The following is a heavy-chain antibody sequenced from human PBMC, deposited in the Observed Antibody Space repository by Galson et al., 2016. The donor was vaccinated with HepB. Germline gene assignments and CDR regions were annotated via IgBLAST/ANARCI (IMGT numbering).Heavy chain of an antibody. CDR1: GFTFTSYT. V-gene: IGHV3-23*01. J-gene: IGHJ1*01. Sequence: SLRLSCATSGFTFTSYTMSWVRQAPGKGLEWVSTISGSGLNTYYADSVKGRFTISRDISQNTLSLQMNSLRAEDTALYYCAKSDSSSSRGPFQHWGLGTLVTVSS. CDR3: AKSDSSSSRGPFQH. CDR2: ISGSGLNT. D-gene: IGHD6-6*01.